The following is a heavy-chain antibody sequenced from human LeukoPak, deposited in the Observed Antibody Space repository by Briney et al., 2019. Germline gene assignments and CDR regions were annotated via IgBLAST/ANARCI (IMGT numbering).Heavy chain of an antibody. CDR3: ARPYYYDSRIDP. V-gene: IGHV4-30-4*01. J-gene: IGHJ5*02. Sequence: SQTLSLTCTVSGGSISSGDYYWGWIRQPPGKGLEWIGYTYYSGSTYYNPSLKSRATISVDTSKNQFSLKLTSVTAADTAVYYCARPYYYDSRIDPWGQGTLVTVSS. D-gene: IGHD3-22*01. CDR1: GGSISSGDYY. CDR2: TYYSGST.